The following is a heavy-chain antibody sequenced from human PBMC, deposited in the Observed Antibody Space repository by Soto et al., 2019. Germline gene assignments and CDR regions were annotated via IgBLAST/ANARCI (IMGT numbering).Heavy chain of an antibody. J-gene: IGHJ5*02. Sequence: SETLSLTCTVSGGSISSYYWSWIRQPPGKGLEWIGYIYYSGSTYYNPSLKSRVTISVDTSKNQFSLKLSSVTAADTAVYYCARILEGSGWYYYWFDPWGQGTLVTVS. CDR2: IYYSGST. CDR1: GGSISSYY. V-gene: IGHV4-59*01. CDR3: ARILEGSGWYYYWFDP. D-gene: IGHD6-19*01.